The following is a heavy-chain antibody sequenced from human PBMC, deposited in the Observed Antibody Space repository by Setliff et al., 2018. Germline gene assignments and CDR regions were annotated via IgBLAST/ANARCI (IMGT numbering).Heavy chain of an antibody. V-gene: IGHV3-15*01. CDR2: IKSKGEGETK. D-gene: IGHD3-22*01. J-gene: IGHJ5*02. CDR1: GITFKNAW. CDR3: TTGPRDSRAYMNWFDP. Sequence: PGGSLSLSCAASGITFKNAWMTWVRQAPGKGMEWVGRIKSKGEGETKNYAVPVKGRFIISRDDSRNPIYLQMNSLKIEDTGFYYCTTGPRDSRAYMNWFDPWGPGTLVTVSS.